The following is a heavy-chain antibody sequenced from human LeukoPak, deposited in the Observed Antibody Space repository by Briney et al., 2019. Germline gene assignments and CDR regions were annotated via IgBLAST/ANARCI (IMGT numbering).Heavy chain of an antibody. D-gene: IGHD3-10*01. Sequence: GGSLRLSCAASGFTFSSYAMGWVRQAPGKGLEWVSAISGSGGSTYYADSVKGRFTISRDNSKNTLYLQMNSLRAEDTAVYYCAKDLISPRRVGSSEKLDYWGQGTLVTVSS. CDR1: GFTFSSYA. CDR2: ISGSGGST. V-gene: IGHV3-23*01. J-gene: IGHJ4*02. CDR3: AKDLISPRRVGSSEKLDY.